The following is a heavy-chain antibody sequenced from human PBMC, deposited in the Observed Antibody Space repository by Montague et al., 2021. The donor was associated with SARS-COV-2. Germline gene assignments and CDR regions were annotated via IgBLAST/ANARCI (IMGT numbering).Heavy chain of an antibody. CDR3: ARIRIGVWGSYRYFDY. Sequence: SETLSLTCTVSGGSISSSSYYWGWIRQPPGRGLEWIGSIYYSGSTYYNPSLKSRVTISVDTSKSQFSLKLSSVTAADTAVYYCARIRIGVWGSYRYFDYWGQGTLVTVSS. CDR2: IYYSGST. CDR1: GGSISSSSYY. V-gene: IGHV4-39*01. J-gene: IGHJ4*02. D-gene: IGHD3-16*02.